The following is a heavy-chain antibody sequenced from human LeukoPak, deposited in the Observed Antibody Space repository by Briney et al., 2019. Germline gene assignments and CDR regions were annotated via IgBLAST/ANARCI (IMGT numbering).Heavy chain of an antibody. D-gene: IGHD2-8*02. Sequence: GGSLRLSCGASGFTFISSAMHWVRQGPGKGLEWVAYIAHHGNNKYYADSVKGRFTISRDNSKGSLYLQMNSLRADDTAVYYCAKDGSWSCTDWGQGTLVRVSS. CDR1: GFTFISSA. J-gene: IGHJ4*02. CDR2: IAHHGNNK. V-gene: IGHV3-30*02. CDR3: AKDGSWSCTD.